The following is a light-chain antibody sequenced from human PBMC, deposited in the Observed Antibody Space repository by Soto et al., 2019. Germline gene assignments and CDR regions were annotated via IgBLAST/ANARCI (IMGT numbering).Light chain of an antibody. CDR2: AAS. CDR1: QSIDNF. CDR3: QQSYSLPYT. Sequence: DIPMTQSPSSLSASVGDRVTITCRPSQSIDNFLNWYQQKPGKAPNLLIYAASSLQSGVSSRFSGRGSGTAFTLTISSLQPEDSATYYCQQSYSLPYTFGQGTKVESK. J-gene: IGKJ2*01. V-gene: IGKV1-39*01.